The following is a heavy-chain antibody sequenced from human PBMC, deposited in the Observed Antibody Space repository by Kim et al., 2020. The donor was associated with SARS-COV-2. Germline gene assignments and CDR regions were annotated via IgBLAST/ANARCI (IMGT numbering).Heavy chain of an antibody. V-gene: IGHV1-18*01. CDR1: GYTFTSYG. D-gene: IGHD3-22*01. J-gene: IGHJ4*02. CDR3: AIFPLDRYDSPEYYFDY. Sequence: ASVKVSCKASGYTFTSYGISWVRQAPGQGLEWMGWISAYNGNTNYAQKLQGRVTMTTDTSTSTAYMELRSLRSDDTAVYYCAIFPLDRYDSPEYYFDYWGQGTLVTVSS. CDR2: ISAYNGNT.